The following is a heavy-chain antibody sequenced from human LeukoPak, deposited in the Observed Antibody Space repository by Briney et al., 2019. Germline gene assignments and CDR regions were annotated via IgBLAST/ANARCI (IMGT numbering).Heavy chain of an antibody. D-gene: IGHD2-15*01. J-gene: IGHJ4*02. CDR1: GFTVSTYG. CDR3: AKMQGYCSGGSCYSWYFHY. V-gene: IGHV3-23*01. CDR2: VSNSAGGGFK. Sequence: PGGSLSLSWAASGFTVSTYGMRWVRQPAGKGLEWVSVVSNSAGGGFKYYTDSVKGRFTISRNNDQNTLYLQMNSLRVEDTAVYYCAKMQGYCSGGSCYSWYFHYWGEGTVVSVSS.